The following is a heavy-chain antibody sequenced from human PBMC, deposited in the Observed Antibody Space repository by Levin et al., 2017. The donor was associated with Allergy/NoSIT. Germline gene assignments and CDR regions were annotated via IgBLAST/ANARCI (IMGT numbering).Heavy chain of an antibody. J-gene: IGHJ4*02. CDR1: GFTFSSSE. Sequence: LSLTCAASGFTFSSSEMYWVRQAPGKGLEWVAVISSDGRNKDHADSVQGRFTISRDNSGNTLHLHMNSLRPDDTAVYFCARHNPPRFPLDYWGQGTQVTVSS. CDR2: ISSDGRNK. CDR3: ARHNPPRFPLDY. D-gene: IGHD1-14*01. V-gene: IGHV3-30*04.